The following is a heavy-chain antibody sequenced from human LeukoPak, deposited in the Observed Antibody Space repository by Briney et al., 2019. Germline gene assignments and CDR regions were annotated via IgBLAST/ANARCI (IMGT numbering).Heavy chain of an antibody. CDR3: ARHETGPYFDY. D-gene: IGHD1-1*01. J-gene: IGHJ4*02. V-gene: IGHV5-51*01. CDR1: GYSFTTYW. CDR2: IYPGDSDT. Sequence: GESLKISCKGSGYSFTTYWIGWVRQLPGKGLEWMGIIYPGDSDTRYTPSFQGQVTISADKSISTAYLQWSSLKASDTAMYYCARHETGPYFDYWGQGTLVTVSS.